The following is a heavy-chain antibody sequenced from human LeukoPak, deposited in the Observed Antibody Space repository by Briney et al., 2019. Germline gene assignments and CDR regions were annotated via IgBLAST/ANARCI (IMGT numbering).Heavy chain of an antibody. V-gene: IGHV4-39*07. D-gene: IGHD1-1*01. CDR3: ARDLLRDWNDGLGNWFDP. CDR2: MYYRGST. CDR1: GGSISSSSHY. J-gene: IGHJ5*02. Sequence: SETLSLTCTVSGGSISSSSHYWGWIRQPPGKGPEWIGSMYYRGSTYHNPSLKSRVTISVDTSKNQFSLKLSSVTAAGTAVYYCARDLLRDWNDGLGNWFDPWGQGTLVTVSS.